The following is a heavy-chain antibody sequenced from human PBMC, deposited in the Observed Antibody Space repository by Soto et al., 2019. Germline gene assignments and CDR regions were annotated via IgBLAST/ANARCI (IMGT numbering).Heavy chain of an antibody. D-gene: IGHD2-2*01. Sequence: SETLSLTCAVYGGSFSGYYWSWIRQPPGKGLEWIGEINHSGSTNYNPSLKSRVTISVDTSKNQFSLKLSSVTAADTAVYYCASRGVPAAHNFYFWGQGTLVTGSS. V-gene: IGHV4-34*01. CDR3: ASRGVPAAHNFYF. CDR1: GGSFSGYY. CDR2: INHSGST. J-gene: IGHJ4*02.